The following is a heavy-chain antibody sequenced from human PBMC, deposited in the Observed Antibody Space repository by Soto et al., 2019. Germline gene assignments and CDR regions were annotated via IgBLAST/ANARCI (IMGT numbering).Heavy chain of an antibody. CDR3: ANAKLG. Sequence: EVQLLESGGGLVQPGGSLRLSCAAPGFTFSSYAMSWVRQAPGKGLEWVSAIKGRFTISRDNSKNTLYLQMNSLRAEDTAVYYCANAKLGGGQGTLVTVSS. V-gene: IGHV3-23*01. CDR1: GFTFSSYA. J-gene: IGHJ4*02. CDR2: I. D-gene: IGHD7-27*01.